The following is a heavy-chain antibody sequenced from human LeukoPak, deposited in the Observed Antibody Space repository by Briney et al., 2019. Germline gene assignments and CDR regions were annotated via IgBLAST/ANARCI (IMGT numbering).Heavy chain of an antibody. CDR1: GDSISNSNYY. Sequence: PSETLSLTCTASGDSISNSNYYWGWVRQSPGRGLEWLGNIFYNGGPYYNPSFKSRVAISVDTSKIHFSLTLNAVTAADTAVYYCASYSGIYSAFEIWSQGTLVTVSS. CDR2: IFYNGGP. V-gene: IGHV4-39*07. CDR3: ASYSGIYSAFEI. D-gene: IGHD1-26*01. J-gene: IGHJ3*02.